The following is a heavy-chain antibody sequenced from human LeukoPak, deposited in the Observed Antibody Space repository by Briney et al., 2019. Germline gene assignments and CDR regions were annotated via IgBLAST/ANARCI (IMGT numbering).Heavy chain of an antibody. J-gene: IGHJ4*02. CDR2: IYTGGTT. CDR3: AGADASTWHGAKY. V-gene: IGHV3-66*01. D-gene: IGHD6-13*01. CDR1: GFTVSENY. Sequence: AGGSLRLSCAASGFTVSENYMSWIRQAPGKGLEWVSLIYTGGTTYYADSVQDRFTISRDTSKNIVYLQMNSLSADDTAVYYCAGADASTWHGAKYWGQGTLVTVSS.